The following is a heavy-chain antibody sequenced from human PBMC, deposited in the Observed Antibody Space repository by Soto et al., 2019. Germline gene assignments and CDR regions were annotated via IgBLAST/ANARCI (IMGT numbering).Heavy chain of an antibody. J-gene: IGHJ4*02. V-gene: IGHV4-34*02. Sequence: QVQLQQWGAGLLKPSETLSLTCGVYGGYFSGYYWTWIRQPPGKGLEWIGEITHSGSTNYNRSHKSRVSLSIDTPQNQFSPTLTSVTSADPAVYYCARDWIKWGQGTLVTVSS. CDR2: ITHSGST. D-gene: IGHD2-2*03. CDR1: GGYFSGYY. CDR3: ARDWIK.